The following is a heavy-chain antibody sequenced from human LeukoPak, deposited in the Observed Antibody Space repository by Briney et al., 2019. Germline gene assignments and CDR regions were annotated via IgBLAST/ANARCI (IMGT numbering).Heavy chain of an antibody. CDR2: TYYKSEWYN. CDR3: ARDRISSGWSGVGRWFDP. D-gene: IGHD6-19*01. V-gene: IGHV6-1*01. J-gene: IGHJ5*02. Sequence: SQTLSLTCAISGDSISRNTITWNWIRQSPSRGLEWLGRTYYKSEWYNDYGVSVKSRITINSDTSKNQFSLQLNSVTPEDTAVYYCARDRISSGWSGVGRWFDPWGQGTLVTVSS. CDR1: GDSISRNTIT.